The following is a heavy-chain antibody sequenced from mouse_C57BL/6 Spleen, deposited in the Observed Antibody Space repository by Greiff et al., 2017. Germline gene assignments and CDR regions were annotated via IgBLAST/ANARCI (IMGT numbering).Heavy chain of an antibody. CDR3: ARDDYHWYFDV. V-gene: IGHV1-52*01. CDR2: IDPSDSET. D-gene: IGHD2-4*01. Sequence: QVQLKQPGAELVRPGSSVKLSCKASGYTFTSYWMHWVKQRPIQGLEWIGNIDPSDSETHYNQKFKDKATLTVDKSSSTAYMQLSSLTSEDSAVYYCARDDYHWYFDVWGTGTTVTVSS. CDR1: GYTFTSYW. J-gene: IGHJ1*03.